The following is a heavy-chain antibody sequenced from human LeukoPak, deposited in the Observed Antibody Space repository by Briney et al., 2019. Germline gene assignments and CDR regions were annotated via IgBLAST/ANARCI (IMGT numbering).Heavy chain of an antibody. CDR1: GGSISSYY. D-gene: IGHD6-6*01. CDR2: IYTSGST. Sequence: EPSETLSLTCTVSGGSISSYYWSWIQQPAGKGLEWIGRIYTSGSTNYNPSLKSRVTMSVDTSKNQFSLKLSSVTAADTAVYYCARGLPTHEYSSSSASYYFDYWGQGTLVTVSS. CDR3: ARGLPTHEYSSSSASYYFDY. J-gene: IGHJ4*02. V-gene: IGHV4-4*07.